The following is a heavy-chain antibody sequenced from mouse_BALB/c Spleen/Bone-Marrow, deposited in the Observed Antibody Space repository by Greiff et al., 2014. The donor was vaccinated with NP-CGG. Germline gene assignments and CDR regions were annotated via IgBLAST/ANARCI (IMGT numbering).Heavy chain of an antibody. CDR2: IRNKANGYTT. CDR1: GFTFTDYF. CDR3: ARDYSGYFDF. V-gene: IGHV7-3*02. J-gene: IGHJ2*01. D-gene: IGHD5-1*01. Sequence: EVQLQESGGGLVQPGGSLRLSCTTSGFTFTDYFMTWVRQPPGKALEWLGFIRNKANGYTTEYNPSVKGRFTISRDTSQGIPYLQMNTLRAEDSAIYFCARDYSGYFDFWGQGTTLTVSS.